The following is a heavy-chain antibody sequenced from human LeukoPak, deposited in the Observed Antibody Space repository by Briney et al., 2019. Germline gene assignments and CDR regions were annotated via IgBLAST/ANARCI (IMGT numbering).Heavy chain of an antibody. CDR3: ARQGYDFWSGYYSFDS. J-gene: IGHJ4*02. D-gene: IGHD3-3*01. V-gene: IGHV4-59*01. Sequence: PSETLSLICSISGGFFSRYYWRGARQPPGKGLVYIGYVYYTGTTNYNPSLKSRGTISVATSKNQFSLKLSSVTAADTAIYYCARQGYDFWSGYYSFDSWGQGTLVTVSS. CDR2: VYYTGTT. CDR1: GGFFSRYY.